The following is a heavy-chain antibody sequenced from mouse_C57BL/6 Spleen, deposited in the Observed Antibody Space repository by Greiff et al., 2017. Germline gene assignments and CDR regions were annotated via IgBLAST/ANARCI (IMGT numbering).Heavy chain of an antibody. D-gene: IGHD1-1*01. J-gene: IGHJ4*01. Sequence: QVQLQQSGAELARPGASVKMSCKASGYTFTSYTMHWVKQRPGQGLEWIGYINPSSGYTKYNQKFKDKATLTADKSSSTAYMQLSSLTSEDSAVYYCARRDGSIYYYAMDDWGQGTSVTVAS. CDR3: ARRDGSIYYYAMDD. CDR2: INPSSGYT. CDR1: GYTFTSYT. V-gene: IGHV1-4*01.